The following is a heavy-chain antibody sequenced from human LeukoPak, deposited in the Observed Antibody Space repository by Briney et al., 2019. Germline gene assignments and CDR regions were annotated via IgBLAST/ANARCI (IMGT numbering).Heavy chain of an antibody. Sequence: GASVKVSCKASGYTFTGYYMHWVRQAPGQGLEWMGWINPNSGGTNYAQKFQGRVTMTRDTSISTAYMELSRLRSDDTAVYYCASSLYDYVWGSYLWSAFDIWGQGTMVTVSS. CDR3: ASSLYDYVWGSYLWSAFDI. J-gene: IGHJ3*02. D-gene: IGHD3-16*01. CDR2: INPNSGGT. CDR1: GYTFTGYY. V-gene: IGHV1-2*02.